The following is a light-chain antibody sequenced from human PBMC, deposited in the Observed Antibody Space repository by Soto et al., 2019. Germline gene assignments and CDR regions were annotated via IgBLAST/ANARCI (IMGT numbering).Light chain of an antibody. Sequence: QLVLTQSPSASASLGASVKLTCTLSSGHSSYAIAWHQQQPEKGPRHLMRLNSDGSHNKGDGIPDRFSGSSSGAERYLTISSLQSEDEADYYCQTWGTGHVVFGGGTKLTVL. J-gene: IGLJ2*01. CDR3: QTWGTGHVV. V-gene: IGLV4-69*01. CDR2: LNSDGSH. CDR1: SGHSSYA.